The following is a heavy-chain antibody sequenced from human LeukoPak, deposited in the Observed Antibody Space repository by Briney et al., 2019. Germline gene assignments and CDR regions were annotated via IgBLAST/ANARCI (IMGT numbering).Heavy chain of an antibody. CDR2: ISGGGVAI. J-gene: IGHJ4*02. D-gene: IGHD3-22*01. V-gene: IGHV3-23*01. Sequence: GGSLRLSCTASGFTFGDYAMSWVRQAPGKGLQWVSAISGGGVAIYYADSVKGRFTISRDSSKNTLYLQMNSLRAEDTAVYYCAKDGFDYYDSSGYYYFNYWGQGTLVTVSS. CDR3: AKDGFDYYDSSGYYYFNY. CDR1: GFTFGDYA.